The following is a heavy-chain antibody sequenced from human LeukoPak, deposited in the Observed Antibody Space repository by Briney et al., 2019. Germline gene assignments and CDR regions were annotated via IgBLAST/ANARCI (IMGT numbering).Heavy chain of an antibody. J-gene: IGHJ4*02. V-gene: IGHV4-59*01. CDR3: ARCSGWIYYFDY. CDR1: GGSISSYY. D-gene: IGHD6-19*01. CDR2: IYYSGST. Sequence: SETLSLTCTVSGGSISSYYWSWIRQPPGKGLEWIGYIYYSGSTNYNPSLKRRVTISVDTSKNQFSLKLSSVTAADTAVYYCARCSGWIYYFDYWGQGTLVTVSS.